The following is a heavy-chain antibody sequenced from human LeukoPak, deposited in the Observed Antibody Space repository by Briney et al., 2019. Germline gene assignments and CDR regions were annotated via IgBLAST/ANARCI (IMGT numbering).Heavy chain of an antibody. CDR3: AKDAVLWLVYYYYYYMDV. CDR2: IYSGGST. J-gene: IGHJ6*03. CDR1: EFSVGSNY. V-gene: IGHV3-66*01. Sequence: GGSLRLSCAASEFSVGSNYMTWVRQAPGKGLEWVSLIYSGGSTYYADSVKGRFTISRDNSKNTLYLQMNSLRAEDTAVYYCAKDAVLWLVYYYYYYMDVWGKGTTVTVSS. D-gene: IGHD6-19*01.